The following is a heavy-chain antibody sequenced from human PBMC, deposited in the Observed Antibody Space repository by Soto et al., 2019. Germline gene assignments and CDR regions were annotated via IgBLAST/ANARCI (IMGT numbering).Heavy chain of an antibody. V-gene: IGHV3-11*01. CDR1: AFKFSDYY. Sequence: GGSLRLSCAASAFKFSDYYMSWVRQAPGKGLEWVSYISGSGDVIYYADSVKGRFTISRDNDKKSVHLQMDTLRAEDTALYYCARAPDCGEGSCYRHFDLWGQGTRVTISS. J-gene: IGHJ4*02. D-gene: IGHD2-15*01. CDR2: ISGSGDVI. CDR3: ARAPDCGEGSCYRHFDL.